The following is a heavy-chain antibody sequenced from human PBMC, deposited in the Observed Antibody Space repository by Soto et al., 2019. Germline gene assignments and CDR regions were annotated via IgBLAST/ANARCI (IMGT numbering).Heavy chain of an antibody. CDR3: AREFFYGSGTYFDAFDI. J-gene: IGHJ3*02. CDR1: GGTFSSYA. V-gene: IGHV1-69*06. Sequence: QVQLVQSGAEVKKPGSSVKVSCKASGGTFSSYAISWVRQAPGQGLEWMGGSIPFFDSTNCARKFQGRLTITADKSTRTVYMQLNNLTSEDTAVYYCAREFFYGSGTYFDAFDIWGQGTLVSVSS. D-gene: IGHD3-10*01. CDR2: SIPFFDST.